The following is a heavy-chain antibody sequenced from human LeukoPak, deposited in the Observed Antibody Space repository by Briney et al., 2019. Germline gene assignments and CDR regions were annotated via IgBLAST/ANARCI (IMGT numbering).Heavy chain of an antibody. CDR1: GGSFSGYY. V-gene: IGHV4-34*01. Sequence: SETLSLTCAVYGGSFSGYYWSWIRQPPGKGLEWIGEINHSGSTNYNPSLKSRVTISVDTSKNQFSLKLSSVTAADTAVYYCASVGEYYDGSGSYYSSHYFDFGGQGTLVTVSS. CDR2: INHSGST. J-gene: IGHJ4*02. CDR3: ASVGEYYDGSGSYYSSHYFDF. D-gene: IGHD3-10*01.